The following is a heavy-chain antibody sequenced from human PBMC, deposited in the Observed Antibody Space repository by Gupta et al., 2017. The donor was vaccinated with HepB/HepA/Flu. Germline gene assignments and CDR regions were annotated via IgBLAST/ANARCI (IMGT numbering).Heavy chain of an antibody. V-gene: IGHV3-23*01. Sequence: EVQLLESGGGLVQPGGSLRLSCAPSGFTFSSYSMSRVRQAPGKGLEWVSAISGSGGSTYYADSVKDRFTISRDNSKNTLYLQMNSLRAEDTAVYYCAKRRYSSGWYFDYWGQGTLVTVSS. CDR2: ISGSGGST. J-gene: IGHJ4*02. CDR3: AKRRYSSGWYFDY. CDR1: GFTFSSYS. D-gene: IGHD6-19*01.